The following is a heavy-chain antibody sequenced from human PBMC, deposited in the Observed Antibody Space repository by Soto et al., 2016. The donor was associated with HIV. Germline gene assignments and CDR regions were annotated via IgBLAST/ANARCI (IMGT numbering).Heavy chain of an antibody. D-gene: IGHD2-15*01. CDR3: ARGVKYCSGGSCWYFDL. V-gene: IGHV3-20*04. J-gene: IGHJ2*01. CDR2: INWNGGST. Sequence: EVQLVESGGGVVRPGGPVRVSCAASGFTFDDYGMSWVRQTPGKGLEWVSGINWNGGSTGYADSVKGRFTISRDNAKNSLYLQMNSLRAEDTALYYCARGVKYCSGGSCWYFDLWGRGTLVTVSS. CDR1: GFTFDDYG.